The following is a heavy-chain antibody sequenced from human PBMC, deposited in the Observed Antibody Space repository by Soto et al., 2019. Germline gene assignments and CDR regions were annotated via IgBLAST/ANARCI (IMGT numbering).Heavy chain of an antibody. CDR1: GYTFTSYY. J-gene: IGHJ4*02. V-gene: IGHV1-46*01. Sequence: QVQLVQSGAEVKKPGASVKVSCKASGYTFTSYYMHWVRQAPGQGLEWMGIINPSGGSTSYAQKFQGGVTMTRHTPTRTVYMELSSLSSEDTAVYYCARETYDFWSRYPGVWDYWGQGTLVTVSS. D-gene: IGHD3-3*01. CDR3: ARETYDFWSRYPGVWDY. CDR2: INPSGGST.